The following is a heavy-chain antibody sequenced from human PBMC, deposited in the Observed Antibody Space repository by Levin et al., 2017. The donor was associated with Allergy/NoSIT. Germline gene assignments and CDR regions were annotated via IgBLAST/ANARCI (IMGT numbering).Heavy chain of an antibody. Sequence: GESLKISCAASGFTFSSYGMHWVRQAPGKGLEWVAVISYDGSNKYYADSVKGRFTISRDNSKNTLYLQMNSLRAEDTAVYYCVTPVASGYWGQGTLVTVSS. D-gene: IGHD6-19*01. V-gene: IGHV3-30*03. J-gene: IGHJ4*02. CDR3: VTPVASGY. CDR2: ISYDGSNK. CDR1: GFTFSSYG.